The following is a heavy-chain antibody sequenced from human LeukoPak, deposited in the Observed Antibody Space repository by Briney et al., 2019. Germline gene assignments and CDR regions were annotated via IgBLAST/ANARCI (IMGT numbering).Heavy chain of an antibody. J-gene: IGHJ4*02. CDR3: AIEGGIAVAGRSY. D-gene: IGHD6-19*01. CDR1: GGTFSSYT. CDR2: IIPILGIA. V-gene: IGHV1-69*02. Sequence: SVKVSCKASGGTFSSYTISCVRQAPGQGLEWMGRIIPILGIANYAQKFQGRVTITANKSTSTAYMELSSLRSEDTAVYYCAIEGGIAVAGRSYWGQGTLVTVSS.